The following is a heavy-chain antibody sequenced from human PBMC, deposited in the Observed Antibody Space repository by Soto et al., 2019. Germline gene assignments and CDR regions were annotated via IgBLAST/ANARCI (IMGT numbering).Heavy chain of an antibody. D-gene: IGHD3-10*01. CDR2: ISSSSSTI. V-gene: IGHV3-48*01. J-gene: IGHJ4*02. Sequence: VQLVESGGGLVQPGGSLRLSCAASGFTFSSYSMNWVRQAPGKGLEWVSYISSSSSTIYYADSVKGRFTFSRDNAKNSLYLQMNSLRAEDTAVYYCARANYYGSPGDFDYWGQGTLVTVSS. CDR3: ARANYYGSPGDFDY. CDR1: GFTFSSYS.